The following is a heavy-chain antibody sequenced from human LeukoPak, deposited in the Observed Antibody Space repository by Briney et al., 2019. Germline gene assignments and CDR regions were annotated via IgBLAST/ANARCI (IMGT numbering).Heavy chain of an antibody. CDR2: ISSSSSYT. V-gene: IGHV3-11*06. CDR1: GFTFNDYY. J-gene: IGHJ4*02. D-gene: IGHD3-10*01. Sequence: SGGSLRLSCAASGFTFNDYYMSWIRQAPGKGLEWVSYISSSSSYTNYADSVKGRFTISRDNAKNSLYLQMNSLRAEDTAVYYCARGPGARGLDYWGQGTLVTVSS. CDR3: ARGPGARGLDY.